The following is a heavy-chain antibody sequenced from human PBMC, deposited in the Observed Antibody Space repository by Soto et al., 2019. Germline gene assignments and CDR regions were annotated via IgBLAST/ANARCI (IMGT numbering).Heavy chain of an antibody. CDR2: IIPILGIA. Sequence: QVQLVQSGAEVKKPGSSVKVSCKASGGTFSSYTISWVRQAPGQGLEWMGRIIPILGIANYAQKFQGRVTINADKSTSTAYMELSSLRSEDTAVYYCAGDRFYDFWSGPGNYYYMDVWGKGTTVTVSS. CDR1: GGTFSSYT. D-gene: IGHD3-3*01. CDR3: AGDRFYDFWSGPGNYYYMDV. V-gene: IGHV1-69*08. J-gene: IGHJ6*03.